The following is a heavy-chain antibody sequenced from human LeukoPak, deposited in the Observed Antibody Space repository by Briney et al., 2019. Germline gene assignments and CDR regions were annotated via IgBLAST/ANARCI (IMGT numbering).Heavy chain of an antibody. CDR3: ARARITMVRGVFDY. V-gene: IGHV3-30*04. CDR1: GFTFSSYA. Sequence: GGSLRLSCAASGFTFSSYAMHWVRQAPGKGLEWVAVISYDGSNKYYADSVKGRFTISRDNSKNTLYLQMNSLRAEDTAVYYCARARITMVRGVFDYWGQGTLVTVSS. J-gene: IGHJ4*02. D-gene: IGHD3-10*01. CDR2: ISYDGSNK.